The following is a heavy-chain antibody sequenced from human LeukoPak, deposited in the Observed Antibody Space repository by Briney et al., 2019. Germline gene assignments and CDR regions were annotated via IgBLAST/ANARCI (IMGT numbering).Heavy chain of an antibody. V-gene: IGHV4-30-2*01. CDR1: GGSISSGGYY. CDR2: IYHSGST. Sequence: SETLSLTCTVSGGSISSGGYYWSWIRQPPGKGLEWIGYIYHSGSTYYNPSLKSRVTMSVDRSKNQFSLKLSSVTAADTAVYYCARGGASSSSSSDYWGQGTLVTVSS. CDR3: ARGGASSSSSSDY. J-gene: IGHJ4*02. D-gene: IGHD6-6*01.